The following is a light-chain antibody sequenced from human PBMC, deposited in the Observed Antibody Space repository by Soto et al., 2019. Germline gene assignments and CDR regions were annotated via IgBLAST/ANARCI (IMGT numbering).Light chain of an antibody. CDR2: DVS. CDR3: RSYTSSSTLLV. CDR1: SSDVGGYNY. Sequence: QSALTQPASVSGSPGQSITISCTGTSSDVGGYNYDSWYQHHPGKAPKLMIYDVSNRPSGVSNRFSGSKSGNTASLTISGLQAEDEADYYCRSYTSSSTLLVFGGGTKLTVL. V-gene: IGLV2-14*03. J-gene: IGLJ2*01.